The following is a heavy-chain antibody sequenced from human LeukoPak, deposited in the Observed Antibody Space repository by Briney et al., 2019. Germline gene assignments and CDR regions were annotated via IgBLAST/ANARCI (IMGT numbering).Heavy chain of an antibody. D-gene: IGHD3-22*01. V-gene: IGHV3-11*01. CDR2: IWSSGSTI. J-gene: IGHJ4*02. CDR3: ATMIVVVTLDY. Sequence: GGSLRLSCAASGFTFSDYYMSWIRQAPGKGLEWVSYIWSSGSTIYYADSVKGRFTISRDNAKNSLYLQMNSLRAEDTAVYYCATMIVVVTLDYWGQGTLVTVSS. CDR1: GFTFSDYY.